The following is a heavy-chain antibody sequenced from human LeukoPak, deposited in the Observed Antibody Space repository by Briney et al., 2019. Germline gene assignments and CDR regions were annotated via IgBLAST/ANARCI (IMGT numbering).Heavy chain of an antibody. Sequence: AGGSLRLSCAASGFTFSSYWMNWVGQAPGQGLVWVSHINTDGRTTTYADSVKGRFTVSRDNAKNTLYLEMNRLRAEDTAVYYCARDNAYMFDYWGQGTQVTVSS. CDR1: GFTFSSYW. V-gene: IGHV3-74*01. D-gene: IGHD2-2*01. CDR2: INTDGRTT. J-gene: IGHJ4*02. CDR3: ARDNAYMFDY.